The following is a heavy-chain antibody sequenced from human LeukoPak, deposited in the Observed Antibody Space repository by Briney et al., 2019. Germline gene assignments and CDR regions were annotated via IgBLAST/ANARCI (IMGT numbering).Heavy chain of an antibody. V-gene: IGHV3-53*01. CDR2: IYSDGRT. CDR3: ARVAPRVNGFFDY. D-gene: IGHD5-24*01. Sequence: PGGSLRLSCAASGFTVSRNSMGWVRQAPGEGLEWVSVIYSDGRTFYPESVKGRFTISRDNSKNTLFLQMDSLRAEDMAVYYCARVAPRVNGFFDYWGQGTLVTVSS. CDR1: GFTVSRNS. J-gene: IGHJ4*02.